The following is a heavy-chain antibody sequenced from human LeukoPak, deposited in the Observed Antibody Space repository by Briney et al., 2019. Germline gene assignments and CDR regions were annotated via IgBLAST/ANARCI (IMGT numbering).Heavy chain of an antibody. D-gene: IGHD3-22*01. J-gene: IGHJ4*02. Sequence: GGSLRLSCAASGFTFDDYGMHWVRQAPGKGLEWVSGINWNGGSTGYADSVKGRFTISRDSAKNSLYLQMNSLRAEDTAVYYCAKGGYYERPWYFDYWGQGTLVTVSS. CDR3: AKGGYYERPWYFDY. CDR2: INWNGGST. V-gene: IGHV3-20*04. CDR1: GFTFDDYG.